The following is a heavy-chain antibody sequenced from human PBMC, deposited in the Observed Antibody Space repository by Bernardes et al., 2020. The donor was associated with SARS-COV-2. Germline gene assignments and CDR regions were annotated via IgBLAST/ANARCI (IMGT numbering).Heavy chain of an antibody. CDR3: ARGNYGSGSYGGKDV. CDR1: GFTFSDYY. J-gene: IGHJ6*02. D-gene: IGHD3-10*01. Sequence: GGSLRLSCAASGFTFSDYYMSWIRQAPGKGLEWVSYISSSSSYTNYADSVKGRFTISRDNAKNSLYLQMNSLRAEDTAVYYCARGNYGSGSYGGKDVWGQGTTVTGSS. V-gene: IGHV3-11*03. CDR2: ISSSSSYT.